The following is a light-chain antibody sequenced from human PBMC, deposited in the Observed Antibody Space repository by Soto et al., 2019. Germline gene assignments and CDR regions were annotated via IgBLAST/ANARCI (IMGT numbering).Light chain of an antibody. CDR2: RNN. V-gene: IGLV1-47*01. Sequence: QSVLTQPPSASGTPGQRVTISCSGSSSNIGSNYVYWYQQLPGTAPKLLIYRNNQRPSGVPDRFSGSKSGTSASLAISGLRSEDEADYYCAAWDDSLSGYVFGPGTKVNVL. CDR3: AAWDDSLSGYV. CDR1: SSNIGSNY. J-gene: IGLJ1*01.